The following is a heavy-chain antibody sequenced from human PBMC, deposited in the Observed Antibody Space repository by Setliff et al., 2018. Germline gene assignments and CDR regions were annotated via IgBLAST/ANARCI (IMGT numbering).Heavy chain of an antibody. J-gene: IGHJ4*02. CDR2: IFSKGST. V-gene: IGHV4-61*09. Sequence: PSETLSLTCTVSGGSISSGNYYWSWIRQPAGKAPERIGHIFSKGSTNYNPSLKSRVTISLDTSKNQFSLKLSSVTAADTAVYYCARGSYYDSSGYSPDFFDYWGQGTQVTVSS. CDR3: ARGSYYDSSGYSPDFFDY. D-gene: IGHD3-22*01. CDR1: GGSISSGNYY.